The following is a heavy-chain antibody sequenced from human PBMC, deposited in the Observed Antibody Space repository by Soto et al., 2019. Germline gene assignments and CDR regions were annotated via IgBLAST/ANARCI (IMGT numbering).Heavy chain of an antibody. CDR2: IGSSGTT. D-gene: IGHD6-13*01. J-gene: IGHJ4*02. V-gene: IGHV3-23*01. CDR3: AKLLTEGGTDY. CDR1: GLTFSTYA. Sequence: EVQLLESGGGLVQPGGSLRLSCVASGLTFSTYAMTWVRQAPGMGLEWVSSIGSSGTTYYADSVKGRFTIARDNPKNTLYLQMNTLRAEDTAVYYCAKLLTEGGTDYWGQGTLLTVSS.